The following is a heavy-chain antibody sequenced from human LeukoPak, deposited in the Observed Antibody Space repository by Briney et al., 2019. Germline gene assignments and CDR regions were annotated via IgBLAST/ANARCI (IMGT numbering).Heavy chain of an antibody. V-gene: IGHV3-23*01. CDR1: GFTFSSYA. CDR3: AKGGGEDFDH. J-gene: IGHJ4*02. D-gene: IGHD3-10*01. CDR2: ISGSGGST. Sequence: GGSLRLSCAASGFTFSSYAMSWVRQAPGKGLEWVSAISGSGGSTYYADSVKGRFTISRDNSKNTVFLQMSSLRAEDTALYYCAKGGGEDFDHWGQGALVTVSS.